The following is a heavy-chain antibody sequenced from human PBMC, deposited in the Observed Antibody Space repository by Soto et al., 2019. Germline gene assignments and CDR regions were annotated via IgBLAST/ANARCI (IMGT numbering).Heavy chain of an antibody. CDR2: ISGSGGST. Sequence: GGSLRLSCAASGFTFSSYAMSWVRQAPGKGLEWVSAISGSGGSTYYADSVKGRFTISRDNSKNTLYLQMNSLRAEDTAVYYCAKDRGYYDSSGYYYVLDPWGQGTLVTVSS. D-gene: IGHD3-22*01. V-gene: IGHV3-23*01. CDR3: AKDRGYYDSSGYYYVLDP. J-gene: IGHJ5*02. CDR1: GFTFSSYA.